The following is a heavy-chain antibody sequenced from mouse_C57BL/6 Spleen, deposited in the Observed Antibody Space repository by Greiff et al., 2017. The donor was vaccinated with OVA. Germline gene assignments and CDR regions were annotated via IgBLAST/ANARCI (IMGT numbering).Heavy chain of an antibody. D-gene: IGHD1-1*01. V-gene: IGHV2-6*03. CDR2: IWSDGST. J-gene: IGHJ1*03. CDR1: GFSLTSYG. Sequence: QVQLQQSGPGLVAPSQSLSITCTVSGFSLTSYGVHWVRQPPGKGLEWLVVIWSDGSTTYNSALKSRLSISKDNSKSQVFLKMNSLQTDDTAMYYCARSLGSSYWYFDVWGTGTTVTVSS. CDR3: ARSLGSSYWYFDV.